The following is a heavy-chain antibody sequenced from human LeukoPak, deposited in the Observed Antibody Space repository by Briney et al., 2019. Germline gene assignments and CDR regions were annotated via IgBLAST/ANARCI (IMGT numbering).Heavy chain of an antibody. V-gene: IGHV4-59*01. CDR3: ARGRTFDN. Sequence: SETLSLTCTVSGGSISTYYWTWIRQPPGKGLEWIGYVYVSGNTKYNPSLKSRVTISVDTSKNQFSLRLSSVTAADTAVYYCARGRTFDNWGQGTLVTVSS. J-gene: IGHJ4*02. CDR1: GGSISTYY. CDR2: VYVSGNT.